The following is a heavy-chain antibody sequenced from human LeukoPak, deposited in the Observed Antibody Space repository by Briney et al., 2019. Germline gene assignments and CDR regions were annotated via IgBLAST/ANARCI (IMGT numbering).Heavy chain of an antibody. V-gene: IGHV6-1*01. CDR3: ARDADWAYDAFDI. Sequence: SQTLSLTCAISGYSVSVKSDVWNWIRQSPSRGLEWLGRTYYRCKWINDYVTSVKSRIIISPDTSKNQFSLHLNSVTPEDTAVYYCARDADWAYDAFDIWGQGTMVTVSS. J-gene: IGHJ3*02. CDR2: TYYRCKWIN. CDR1: GYSVSVKSDV. D-gene: IGHD3-9*01.